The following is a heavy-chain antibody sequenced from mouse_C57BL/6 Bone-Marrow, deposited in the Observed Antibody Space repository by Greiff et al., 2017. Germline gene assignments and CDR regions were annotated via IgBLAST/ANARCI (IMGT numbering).Heavy chain of an antibody. CDR2: IDPEDGET. CDR3: TRSLIYCGTND. D-gene: IGHD1-1*01. J-gene: IGHJ2*01. Sequence: EVKLMESGAELVKPGASVKLSCTASGFNIKDYYIHWVKQRTEQGLEWIGRIDPEDGETKYAPKFQDKATITADTSSNTAYLQLSSLTSEDTAVYYCTRSLIYCGTNDRGQGTTLTVSS. V-gene: IGHV14-2*01. CDR1: GFNIKDYY.